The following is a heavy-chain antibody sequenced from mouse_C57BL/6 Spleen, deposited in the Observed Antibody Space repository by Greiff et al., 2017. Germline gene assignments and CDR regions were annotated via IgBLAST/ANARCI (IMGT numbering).Heavy chain of an antibody. Sequence: EVKLLESGAGLVKPGGSLKLSCAASGFTFSSYSMSWVRQTPDQRLEWVAYISRAGDYTYYADPVKGRFPISRDNARNTLYLQMSSLTSEDTAKYDCTREGNSKGAMDYWGQGTSVTVSS. CDR1: GFTFSSYS. CDR2: ISRAGDYT. V-gene: IGHV5-9-1*02. CDR3: TREGNSKGAMDY. J-gene: IGHJ4*01. D-gene: IGHD2-5*01.